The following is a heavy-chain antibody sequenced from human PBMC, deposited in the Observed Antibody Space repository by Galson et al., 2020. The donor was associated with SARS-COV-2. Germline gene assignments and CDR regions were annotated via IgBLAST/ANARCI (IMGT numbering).Heavy chain of an antibody. J-gene: IGHJ6*03. Sequence: SVKVSCKASGGTFSSYAISWVRQAPGQGLEWMGGIIPILGIANYAQKFQGRVTITADKSTSTAYMELSSLRSEDTAVYYCARAPGAIHPLLKPNYYYYMDVWGKGTTVTVSS. D-gene: IGHD5-18*01. V-gene: IGHV1-69*10. CDR2: IIPILGIA. CDR1: GGTFSSYA. CDR3: ARAPGAIHPLLKPNYYYYMDV.